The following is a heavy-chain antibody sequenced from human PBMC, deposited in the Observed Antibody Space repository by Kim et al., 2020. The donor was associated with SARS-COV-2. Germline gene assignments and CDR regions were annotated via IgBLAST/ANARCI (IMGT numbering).Heavy chain of an antibody. V-gene: IGHV4-31*02. J-gene: IGHJ4*02. CDR3: ASLSVGFGELPYYLDY. Sequence: SLKSRVTISVDTAKNQFSLKLSSVTAADTAVYYCASLSVGFGELPYYLDYWGQGTLVTVSS. D-gene: IGHD3-10*01.